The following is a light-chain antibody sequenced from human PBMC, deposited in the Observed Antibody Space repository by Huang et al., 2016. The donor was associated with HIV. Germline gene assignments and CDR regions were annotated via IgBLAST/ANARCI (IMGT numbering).Light chain of an antibody. Sequence: DIQMTQSPSAMSASVGDRVTITCRASQDISNYLAWFQQKPGKGPKRLIYAASNLQTGVPSRFSGSGSGAEFTLTISSLQPEDFASYYCLQHYTYSWTFGQGTKVEIK. CDR3: LQHYTYSWT. CDR2: AAS. V-gene: IGKV1-17*03. CDR1: QDISNY. J-gene: IGKJ1*01.